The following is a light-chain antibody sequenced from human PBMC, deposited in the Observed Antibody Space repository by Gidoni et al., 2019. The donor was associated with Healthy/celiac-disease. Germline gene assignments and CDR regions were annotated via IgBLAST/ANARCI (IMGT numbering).Light chain of an antibody. J-gene: IGLJ2*01. CDR2: DVS. CDR1: SSDVGGYNY. CDR3: CSYAGSVV. Sequence: QSALTQPRQVSESPGPSVTISCTGTSSDVGGYNYVSWYQQNPGKAPKLMIYDVSKRPSGVPDRVSGSKSGNTASLTISGLQAEDEADYYCCSYAGSVVFGGGTKLTVL. V-gene: IGLV2-11*01.